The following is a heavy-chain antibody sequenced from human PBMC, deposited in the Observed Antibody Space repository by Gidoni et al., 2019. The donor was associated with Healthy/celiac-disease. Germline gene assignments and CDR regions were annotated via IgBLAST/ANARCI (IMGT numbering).Heavy chain of an antibody. V-gene: IGHV4-59*01. CDR3: ARDRGGSGRDGYDI. J-gene: IGHJ3*02. Sequence: QVHLHQSRPGLVKPSATLSLTCSVSGVSISSYYGSWIRQPRGKGLEWIGYIYYSGSTNYNHNLKSRVTITVDTSKSKSYLKLSCVRAADTAVYYCARDRGGSGRDGYDIWGQGTMVTVSS. CDR2: IYYSGST. CDR1: GVSISSYY. D-gene: IGHD3-10*01.